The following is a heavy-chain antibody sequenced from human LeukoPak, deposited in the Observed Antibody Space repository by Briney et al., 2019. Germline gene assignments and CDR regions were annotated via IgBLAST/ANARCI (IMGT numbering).Heavy chain of an antibody. V-gene: IGHV1-69*04. Sequence: SVKVSCKASGGTFSSYTISWVRQAPGQGLEWMGRIIPILGIANYAQKFQGRVTITADKSTSTAYMELSSLRSEDTAVYYCARESGDTIFGVAHYYFDYWGQGTLATVSS. CDR2: IIPILGIA. CDR3: ARESGDTIFGVAHYYFDY. J-gene: IGHJ4*02. CDR1: GGTFSSYT. D-gene: IGHD3-3*01.